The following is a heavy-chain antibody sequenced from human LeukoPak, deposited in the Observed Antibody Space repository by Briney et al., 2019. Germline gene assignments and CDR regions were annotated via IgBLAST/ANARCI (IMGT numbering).Heavy chain of an antibody. J-gene: IGHJ6*03. CDR3: ARGRRDGYTLYYMDV. V-gene: IGHV4-39*01. Sequence: PSETLSLTCTVSGGSISSSSYYWGWIRQPPGKGLEWIGSIYYSGSTYYNASLKSRVTISVDTSKNQFSLKLSSVTAADTAVYYCARGRRDGYTLYYMDVWAKGTTVTISS. CDR1: GGSISSSSYY. D-gene: IGHD5-24*01. CDR2: IYYSGST.